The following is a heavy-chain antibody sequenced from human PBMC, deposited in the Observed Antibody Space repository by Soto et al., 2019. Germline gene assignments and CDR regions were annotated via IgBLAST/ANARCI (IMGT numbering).Heavy chain of an antibody. CDR1: GGSVSSNSPA. D-gene: IGHD2-2*01. Sequence: PSQTLSPTSASSGGSVSSNSPAWNWIRQSPSRGLEWLGTRYYRSKWYNDSAVSVKSRITINPDTSKNQFSLQLNSVTPEDTAMSYSARDRHVVVVPAAYVYSYHHYRMDVCCQGSTVPVSS. J-gene: IGHJ6*01. CDR2: RYYRSKWYN. CDR3: ARDRHVVVVPAAYVYSYHHYRMDV. V-gene: IGHV6-1*01.